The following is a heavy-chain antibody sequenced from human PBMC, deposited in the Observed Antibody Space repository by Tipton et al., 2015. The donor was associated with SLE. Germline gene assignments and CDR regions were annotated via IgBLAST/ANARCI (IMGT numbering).Heavy chain of an antibody. CDR3: ARKTGGVCYFDY. CDR1: GFTFSSYE. J-gene: IGHJ4*02. Sequence: SLRLSCAASGFTFSSYEMNWVRQAPGKGLEWVSYISSSGSTIYYADSVKGRFTISRDNAKNSLYLQMNSLRAEDTAVYYCARKTGGVCYFDYWGQGTLVTVSS. D-gene: IGHD7-27*01. V-gene: IGHV3-48*03. CDR2: ISSSGSTI.